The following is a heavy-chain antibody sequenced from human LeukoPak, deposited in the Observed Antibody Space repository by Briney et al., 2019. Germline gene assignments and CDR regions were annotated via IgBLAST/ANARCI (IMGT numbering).Heavy chain of an antibody. Sequence: SDTLSLMCAVYVGPFSSYYWNWIREPPRKGLELIGEISYIASANYNPSLKSRVIISVDKSKNQFSLKLSSVTAADTAVYYCARGQADTMVRGFFDYYYHSYGLDVWGKGTTVTVSS. CDR1: VGPFSSYY. CDR3: ARGQADTMVRGFFDYYYHSYGLDV. V-gene: IGHV4-34*01. D-gene: IGHD3-10*01. CDR2: ISYIASA. J-gene: IGHJ6*04.